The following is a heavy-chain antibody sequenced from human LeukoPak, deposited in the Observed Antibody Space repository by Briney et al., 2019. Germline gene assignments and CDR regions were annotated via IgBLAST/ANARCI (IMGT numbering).Heavy chain of an antibody. CDR2: ISSSSSSI. CDR1: GFTFSSYS. D-gene: IGHD2-2*01. J-gene: IGHJ3*02. CDR3: ARDPTGYCSSTSCYDRAFDI. V-gene: IGHV3-48*01. Sequence: PGGSLRLSCAASGFTFSSYSMNWVRQAPGKGLEWVSYISSSSSSIYYADSVKGRFTISRDNAKNPLYVQMNSLRAEDTAVYYCARDPTGYCSSTSCYDRAFDIWGQGTMVTVSS.